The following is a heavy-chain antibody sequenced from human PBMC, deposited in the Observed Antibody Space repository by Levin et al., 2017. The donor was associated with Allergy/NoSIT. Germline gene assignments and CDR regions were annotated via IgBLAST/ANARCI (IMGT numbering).Heavy chain of an antibody. CDR3: AGRLAGSSNWDFDY. Sequence: SQTLSLPCTVSGGSIGSSSYYWGWIRQPPGKGLEWIGSIYYTGGTYYNPSLKSRLTISVDTSKTQFSVKLTSVTAAETGVYYCAGRLAGSSNWDFDYWGQGSRVTGSS. CDR1: GGSIGSSSYY. J-gene: IGHJ4*02. D-gene: IGHD4-11*01. V-gene: IGHV4-39*01. CDR2: IYYTGGT.